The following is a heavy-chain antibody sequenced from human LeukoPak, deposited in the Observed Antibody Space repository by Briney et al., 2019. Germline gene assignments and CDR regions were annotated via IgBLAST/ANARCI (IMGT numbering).Heavy chain of an antibody. Sequence: GGSLRLSCAASGFTFSSYWMHWVRQAPGKGLVWVSRINSDGSSTSYADSVKGRFTISRDNAKNTLYLQMNSLTAEDTAVYYCARVPGYYSAYYFDYWGQGTLVTVSS. CDR3: ARVPGYYSAYYFDY. D-gene: IGHD2/OR15-2a*01. V-gene: IGHV3-74*01. J-gene: IGHJ4*02. CDR2: INSDGSST. CDR1: GFTFSSYW.